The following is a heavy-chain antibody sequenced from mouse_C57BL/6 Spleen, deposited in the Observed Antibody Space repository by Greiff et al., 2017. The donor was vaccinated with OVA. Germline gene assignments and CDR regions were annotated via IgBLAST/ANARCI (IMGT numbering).Heavy chain of an antibody. CDR3: ARAYYSNPWFAY. CDR1: GFTFSDYG. J-gene: IGHJ3*01. CDR2: ISNLAYSI. D-gene: IGHD2-5*01. Sequence: EVHLVESGGGLVQPGGSLKLSCAASGFTFSDYGMAWVRQAPRKGPEWVAFISNLAYSIYYADTVTGRFTISRENAKNTLYLEMSSLRSEDTAMYYCARAYYSNPWFAYWGQGTLVTVSA. V-gene: IGHV5-15*01.